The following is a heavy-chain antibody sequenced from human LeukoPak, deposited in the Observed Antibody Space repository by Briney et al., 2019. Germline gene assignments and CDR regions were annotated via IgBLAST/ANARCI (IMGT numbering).Heavy chain of an antibody. J-gene: IGHJ4*02. D-gene: IGHD6-6*01. CDR2: ISRRSSYI. CDR3: ARDALRYSGSFDDFDY. CDR1: GFTFSSYT. V-gene: IGHV3-21*01. Sequence: GGSLRLSCAASGFTFSSYTMSWVRQAPGKGLEWVSSISRRSSYIYSADSVKGRFTISRDNAKNSLYLQMNNLRAEDTAVYFCARDALRYSGSFDDFDYWGQGTLVTVSS.